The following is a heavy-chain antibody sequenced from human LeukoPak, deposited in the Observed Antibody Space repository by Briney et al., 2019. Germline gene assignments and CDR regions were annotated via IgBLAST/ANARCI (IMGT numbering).Heavy chain of an antibody. CDR3: ARKTPRFGDYDY. D-gene: IGHD2-15*01. V-gene: IGHV3-48*03. Sequence: GGSLRLSCSASGFTFSIYEMNWVCQAPGKGLEWVSYISSSGSTIYYADSVKGRFTISRDNSKNTLYLQMNSLRAEDTAVYYCARKTPRFGDYDYWGQGTLVTVSS. J-gene: IGHJ4*02. CDR2: ISSSGSTI. CDR1: GFTFSIYE.